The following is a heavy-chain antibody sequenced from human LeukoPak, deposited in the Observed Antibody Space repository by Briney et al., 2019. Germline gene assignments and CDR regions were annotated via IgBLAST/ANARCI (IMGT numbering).Heavy chain of an antibody. J-gene: IGHJ4*02. D-gene: IGHD3-22*01. V-gene: IGHV4-4*07. Sequence: PSETLSLTCTVSGGSISSYYWSWVRQPAGKGLEWIGRIYASGNTNYNPSLKGRVTMTVDTSKNQFSLKLSSVTAADTAVYYCASARPTYYYDSSPVYWGQGTLVTVSS. CDR3: ASARPTYYYDSSPVY. CDR2: IYASGNT. CDR1: GGSISSYY.